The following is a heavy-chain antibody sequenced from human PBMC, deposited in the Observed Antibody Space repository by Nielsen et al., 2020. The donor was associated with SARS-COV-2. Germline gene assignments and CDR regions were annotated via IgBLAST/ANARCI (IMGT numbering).Heavy chain of an antibody. D-gene: IGHD6-25*01. Sequence: ASVKVSCKASGYTFTSYAMNWVRQAPGQGLEWMGWINTNTGNPTYAQGFTGRFVFSLDTSVSTAYLQISSLKAEDTAVYYCARDLAAAAPYNWFDPWGQGTLVTVSS. J-gene: IGHJ5*02. CDR3: ARDLAAAAPYNWFDP. CDR1: GYTFTSYA. CDR2: INTNTGNP. V-gene: IGHV7-4-1*02.